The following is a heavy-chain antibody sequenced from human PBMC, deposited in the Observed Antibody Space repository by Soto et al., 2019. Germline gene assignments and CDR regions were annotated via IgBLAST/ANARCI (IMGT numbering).Heavy chain of an antibody. J-gene: IGHJ4*02. D-gene: IGHD4-17*01. CDR1: GGSFSGYY. V-gene: IGHV4-34*01. CDR2: INHSGST. CDR3: SRGRRTAVTIDY. Sequence: QVQLQQWGAGLLKPSETLSLTCAVYGGSFSGYYWSWIRPPPGKGLEWIGEINHSGSTNYNPSLKSRVTISVDTSKNQFSLKLSSVTAADTAVSYCSRGRRTAVTIDYWGQGTLVTVSS.